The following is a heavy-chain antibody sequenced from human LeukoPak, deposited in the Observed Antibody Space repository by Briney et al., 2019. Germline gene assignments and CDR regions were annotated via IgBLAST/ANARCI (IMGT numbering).Heavy chain of an antibody. Sequence: PGGSLTLSCAASGFTFSRYSMNWVRQAPGKGLEWVAYIRSGGSPVYYADSVKGRFTISRDNAQDSLYLQMNSLRDEDTAVYYCVRDPNALDYWGQGTPVTVSS. CDR3: VRDPNALDY. CDR2: IRSGGSPV. D-gene: IGHD4/OR15-4a*01. J-gene: IGHJ4*01. CDR1: GFTFSRYS. V-gene: IGHV3-48*02.